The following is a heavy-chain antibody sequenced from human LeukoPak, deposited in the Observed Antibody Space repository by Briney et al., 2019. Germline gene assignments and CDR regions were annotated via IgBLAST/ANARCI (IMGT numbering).Heavy chain of an antibody. CDR1: GGSISSYY. Sequence: SETLSLTCTVSGGSISSYYWSWIRQPPGKGLEWIGYIYYSGSTNYNPSLKSRVTISVDTSKNQFSLKLSSVTAADTAVYYCARGTGYESPPSDYWGQGTLVTVSS. CDR2: IYYSGST. CDR3: ARGTGYESPPSDY. D-gene: IGHD1-1*01. J-gene: IGHJ4*02. V-gene: IGHV4-59*01.